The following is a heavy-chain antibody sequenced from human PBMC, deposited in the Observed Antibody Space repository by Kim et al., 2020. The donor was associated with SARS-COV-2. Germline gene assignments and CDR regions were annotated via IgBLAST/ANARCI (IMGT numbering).Heavy chain of an antibody. D-gene: IGHD3-22*01. Sequence: SETLSLTCAVYGGSFSGYYWSWIRQPPGKGLEWIGEINHSGSTNYNPSLKSRVTISVDTSKNQFSLKLSSVTAADTAVYYCARGSGQPRTMIVVVRFDPWGQGTLVTVSS. CDR2: INHSGST. CDR1: GGSFSGYY. V-gene: IGHV4-34*01. J-gene: IGHJ5*02. CDR3: ARGSGQPRTMIVVVRFDP.